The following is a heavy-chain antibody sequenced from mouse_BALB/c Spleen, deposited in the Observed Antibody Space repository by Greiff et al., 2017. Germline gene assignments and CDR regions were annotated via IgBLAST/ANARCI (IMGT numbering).Heavy chain of an antibody. D-gene: IGHD2-10*01. Sequence: EVKLVESGGDLVKPGGSLKLSCAASGFTFSSYGMSWVRQTPDKRLEWVATISSGGSYTYYPDSVKGRFTISRDDAKNTLYLQMSSLKSEDTAMYYCARHGPYYGNYDYYAMDYWGQGTSVTVSS. V-gene: IGHV5-6*01. CDR2: ISSGGSYT. J-gene: IGHJ4*01. CDR3: ARHGPYYGNYDYYAMDY. CDR1: GFTFSSYG.